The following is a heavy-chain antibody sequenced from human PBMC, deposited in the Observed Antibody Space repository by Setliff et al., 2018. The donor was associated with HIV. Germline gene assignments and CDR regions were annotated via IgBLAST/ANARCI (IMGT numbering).Heavy chain of an antibody. J-gene: IGHJ4*02. Sequence: ASVKVSCKASGYTFTAYYLHWVRQAPGQGPEWMAWINPRNGATTYAQEFQGRVTVTRDTSISTVYLDLTRLTSDDTAIYYCVRVAXXGRGLAYWGQGIRVTVSS. CDR2: INPRNGAT. V-gene: IGHV1-2*02. D-gene: IGHD2-15*01. CDR3: VRVAXXGRGLAY. CDR1: GYTFTAYY.